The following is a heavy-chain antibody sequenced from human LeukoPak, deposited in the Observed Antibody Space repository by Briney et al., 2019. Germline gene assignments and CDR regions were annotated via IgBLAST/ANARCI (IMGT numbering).Heavy chain of an antibody. V-gene: IGHV3-23*01. CDR2: ISGSGGST. CDR3: AKDLYDSSGYYWYYFDY. D-gene: IGHD3-22*01. J-gene: IGHJ4*02. CDR1: GFTFSSYA. Sequence: GGSLRLSCAASGFTFSSYAMSWVRQAPGKGLEWVSAISGSGGSTYYADSVKGRFTTSRDNSKNALYLQMNSLRAEDTAVYYCAKDLYDSSGYYWYYFDYWGQGTLVTVSS.